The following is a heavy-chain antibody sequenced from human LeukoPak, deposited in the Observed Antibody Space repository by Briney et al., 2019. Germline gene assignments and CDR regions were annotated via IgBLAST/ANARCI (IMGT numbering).Heavy chain of an antibody. CDR2: IIPIFGTA. Sequence: SVKVSCKASGGTFSSYAISWVRQAPGQGLEWMGGIIPIFGTANYAQKFQGRVTITADKSTSTAYMELSSLRSEDTAVHYCARDGKYSSSWPLDYWGQGTLVTVSS. CDR3: ARDGKYSSSWPLDY. J-gene: IGHJ4*02. V-gene: IGHV1-69*06. CDR1: GGTFSSYA. D-gene: IGHD6-13*01.